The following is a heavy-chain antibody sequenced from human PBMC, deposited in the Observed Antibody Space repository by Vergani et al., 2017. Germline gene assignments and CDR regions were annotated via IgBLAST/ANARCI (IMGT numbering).Heavy chain of an antibody. CDR3: ARGRCIAARPPSSRSCYYYYYMDV. CDR2: INHSGST. V-gene: IGHV4-34*01. Sequence: QVQLQQWGAGLLKPSETLSLTCAVYGGSFSGYYWSWIRQPPGKGLEWIGEINHSGSTNYNPSLKSRVTISVDTSKNQFSLKLSSVTAADTAEYYCARGRCIAARPPSSRSCYYYYYMDVWGKGTTVTVSS. D-gene: IGHD6-6*01. J-gene: IGHJ6*03. CDR1: GGSFSGYY.